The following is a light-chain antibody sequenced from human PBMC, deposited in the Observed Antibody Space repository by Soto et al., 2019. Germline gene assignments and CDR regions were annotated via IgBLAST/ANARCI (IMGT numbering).Light chain of an antibody. V-gene: IGKV1-9*01. CDR1: QGISSY. J-gene: IGKJ4*01. CDR2: AAS. CDR3: QQLHTYPLT. Sequence: DIQLTQSPSFLSASVGDRVTITCRASQGISSYLVWYQQKAGKAPKVLIYAASTLRSGVPSRFSGRGSGTDFTLTISSLQPEDFATYYCQQLHTYPLTFGGGTNVEIK.